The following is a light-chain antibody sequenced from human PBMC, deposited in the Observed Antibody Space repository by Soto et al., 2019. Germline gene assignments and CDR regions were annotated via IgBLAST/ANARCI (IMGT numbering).Light chain of an antibody. V-gene: IGLV2-8*01. CDR3: TSYVGNDIWV. CDR1: SSNVGAYKD. J-gene: IGLJ3*02. Sequence: QSVLTQPPSASGSPGQSVTISCTGTSSNVGAYKDVSWYQQYPGKAPKLMIYEVTKRPSGVPDRFSGSKSGNTASLTVFGLQAEDEADYYCTSYVGNDIWVFGGGTKVTVL. CDR2: EVT.